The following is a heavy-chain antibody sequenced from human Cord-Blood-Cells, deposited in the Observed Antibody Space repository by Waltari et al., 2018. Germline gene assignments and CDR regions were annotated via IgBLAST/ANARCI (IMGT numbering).Heavy chain of an antibody. Sequence: VKKPGASVKVSCKASGYTFTSYDINWVRQATGQGLEWMGWMNPNSGNTGYAQKFQGRVTITRNTSISTAYMELSSLRSEDTAVYYCARVQTYYDFWSGSLGWFDPWGQGTLVTVSS. V-gene: IGHV1-8*03. CDR2: MNPNSGNT. CDR1: GYTFTSYD. CDR3: ARVQTYYDFWSGSLGWFDP. J-gene: IGHJ5*02. D-gene: IGHD3-3*01.